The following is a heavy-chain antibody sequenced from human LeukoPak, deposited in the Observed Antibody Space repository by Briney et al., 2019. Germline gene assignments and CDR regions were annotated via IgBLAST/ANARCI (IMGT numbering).Heavy chain of an antibody. J-gene: IGHJ4*02. CDR1: GYTFTTYD. CDR3: TRNFLGLNY. D-gene: IGHD1-26*01. V-gene: IGHV1-8*01. CDR2: MNPNSGNT. Sequence: ASVKVSCKASGYTFTTYDIYWVRQATGQGPEWMGRMNPNSGNTGYAQKFQGRVALTRDTSINTAYMELSGLTSEDTAVYYCTRNFLGLNYWGQGTLVTVSS.